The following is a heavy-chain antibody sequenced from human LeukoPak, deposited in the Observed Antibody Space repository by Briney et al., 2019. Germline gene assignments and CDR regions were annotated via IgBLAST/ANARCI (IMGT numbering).Heavy chain of an antibody. Sequence: PFCVVHADILRSYWMSRVRQAPGHWLKWVANIKQDGSDKFYVDSVKGRFTISRDSAKNSLYLQMNSLRAEDTAVYYCARVLSGATDGFDIWGQGTTVTVSS. V-gene: IGHV3-7*01. CDR2: IKQDGSDK. CDR1: ADILRSYW. J-gene: IGHJ3*02. CDR3: ARVLSGATDGFDI.